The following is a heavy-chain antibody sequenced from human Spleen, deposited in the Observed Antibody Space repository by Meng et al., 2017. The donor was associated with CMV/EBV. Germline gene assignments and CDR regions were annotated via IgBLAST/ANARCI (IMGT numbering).Heavy chain of an antibody. Sequence: GESLKISCAASGFTVSGTYMGWVRQAPGKGLEWVSSISRDGDSHYPESMKGRFTISRDNSKNTLFLQVNRLRVEDTAMYYCTRAKFWNLRPDAFDLWGQGTMVTVSS. CDR2: ISRDGDS. CDR1: GFTVSGTY. CDR3: TRAKFWNLRPDAFDL. V-gene: IGHV3-66*02. J-gene: IGHJ3*01. D-gene: IGHD1-1*01.